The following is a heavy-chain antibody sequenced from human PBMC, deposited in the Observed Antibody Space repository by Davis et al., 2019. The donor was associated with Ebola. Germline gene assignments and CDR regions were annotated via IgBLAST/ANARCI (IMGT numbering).Heavy chain of an antibody. V-gene: IGHV3-7*01. CDR1: GFTFSSYC. CDR3: AREAWDDFWSGSFDY. J-gene: IGHJ4*02. D-gene: IGHD3-3*01. CDR2: IMQLGSAK. Sequence: GESLKISCAASGFTFSSYCMRWVRQAPGKGLEWAANIMQLGSAKYSVDSVKGRFTTSRDNAKNSLYLQMISLRAEDTAVYYCAREAWDDFWSGSFDYWGQGTLVTVSS.